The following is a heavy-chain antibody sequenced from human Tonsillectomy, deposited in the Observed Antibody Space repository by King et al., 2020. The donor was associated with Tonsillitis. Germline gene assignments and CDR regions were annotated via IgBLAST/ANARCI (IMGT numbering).Heavy chain of an antibody. CDR3: ARQLVVAATEWFDP. CDR1: GFTFSSYS. J-gene: IGHJ5*02. Sequence: VQLVESGGGLVQPGGSLRLSCAASGFTFSSYSMNWVRQAPGKGLDWVSYISSSSSTIYYADSVKGRFTISRDNAKNSLYLQMNSLRAEDTAVYYCARQLVVAATEWFDPWGQGTLVTVSS. V-gene: IGHV3-48*01. CDR2: ISSSSSTI. D-gene: IGHD2-15*01.